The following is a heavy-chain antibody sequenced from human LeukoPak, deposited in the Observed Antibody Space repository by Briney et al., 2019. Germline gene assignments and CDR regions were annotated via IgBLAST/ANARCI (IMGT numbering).Heavy chain of an antibody. V-gene: IGHV1-69*04. D-gene: IGHD2-2*01. CDR2: IIPILGIA. J-gene: IGHJ5*02. Sequence: SVKVSCKASGGTFNGYTISWVRQAPGQGLEWMGRIIPILGIANYAQKFQGRVTITADKSTSTAYMELSSLRSEDTAVYYCARDTGYCSSTSCLNWFDPWGQGTLVTVSS. CDR3: ARDTGYCSSTSCLNWFDP. CDR1: GGTFNGYT.